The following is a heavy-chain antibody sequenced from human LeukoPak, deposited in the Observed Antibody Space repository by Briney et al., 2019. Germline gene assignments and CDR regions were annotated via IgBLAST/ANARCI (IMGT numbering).Heavy chain of an antibody. D-gene: IGHD4-23*01. J-gene: IGHJ4*02. CDR2: IYTSGST. V-gene: IGHV4-4*09. Sequence: PSETLSLTCTVSGGSISGYYWSWIRQPPGKGLEWIGYIYTSGSTNYNPSLKSRVTISVDTSKNQFSLKLRSVTAADTAVYYCARLNGGNWGPGILVTVSS. CDR3: ARLNGGN. CDR1: GGSISGYY.